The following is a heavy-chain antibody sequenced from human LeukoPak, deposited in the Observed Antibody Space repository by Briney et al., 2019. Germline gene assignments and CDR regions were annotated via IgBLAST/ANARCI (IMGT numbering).Heavy chain of an antibody. Sequence: PSETLSLTCTVSGGSISSSSYYWGWIRQPPGKGLEWIGSIYYSGSTYYNPSLKSRVTISVDTSKNQFPLKLSSVTAADTAVYYCASVKSAGYSSGWYSNWFDPWGQGTLVTVSS. V-gene: IGHV4-39*01. CDR1: GGSISSSSYY. D-gene: IGHD6-19*01. CDR3: ASVKSAGYSSGWYSNWFDP. J-gene: IGHJ5*02. CDR2: IYYSGST.